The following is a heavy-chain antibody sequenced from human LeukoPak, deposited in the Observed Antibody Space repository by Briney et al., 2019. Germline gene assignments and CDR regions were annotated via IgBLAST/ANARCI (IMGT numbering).Heavy chain of an antibody. D-gene: IGHD5-18*01. J-gene: IGHJ4*02. Sequence: SETLSLTCAVYGGSFSGYYWSWIRQPPGKGLEWIGEINHSGSTNYNPSLKSRVTISVDTSKNQFSLKLGSVTAADTAVYYCARRTRTTTRKRGYSYGLIDYWGQGTLVTVSS. CDR2: INHSGST. V-gene: IGHV4-34*01. CDR3: ARRTRTTTRKRGYSYGLIDY. CDR1: GGSFSGYY.